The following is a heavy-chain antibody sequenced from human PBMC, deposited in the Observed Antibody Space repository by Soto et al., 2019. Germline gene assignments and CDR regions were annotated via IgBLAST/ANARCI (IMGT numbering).Heavy chain of an antibody. J-gene: IGHJ4*02. CDR3: AGQHWGSSSSIAIFDY. CDR2: IKQDGSEK. Sequence: GGSLRLSCAASGFTFSSYWMSWVRQAPGKGLEWVANIKQDGSEKYYVDSVKGRFTISRDNAKNSLYLQMNSLRAEDTAVYYCAGQHWGSSSSIAIFDYWGQGTLVTVSS. D-gene: IGHD6-6*01. V-gene: IGHV3-7*03. CDR1: GFTFSSYW.